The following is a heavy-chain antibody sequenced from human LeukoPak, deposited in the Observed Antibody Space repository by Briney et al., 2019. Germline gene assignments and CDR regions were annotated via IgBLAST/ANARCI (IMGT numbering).Heavy chain of an antibody. J-gene: IGHJ4*02. D-gene: IGHD4-17*01. CDR2: IYPSDSDT. CDR3: ARQAGLTVTTI. CDR1: GCRFTSYW. Sequence: GEPLKISCKGSGCRFTSYWIGWVRQMPGKGLEGMGIIYPSDSDTRYSPSFQGQDTISADKSISTAYLQWSSLKASDTAMYYCARQAGLTVTTIWGQGTLVIVSS. V-gene: IGHV5-51*01.